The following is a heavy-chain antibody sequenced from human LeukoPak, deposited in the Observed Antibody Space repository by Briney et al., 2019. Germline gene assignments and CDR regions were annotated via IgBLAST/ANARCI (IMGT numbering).Heavy chain of an antibody. J-gene: IGHJ4*02. D-gene: IGHD6-13*01. Sequence: SETLSLTCTVSGYSISNGYYWGWIRQPPGKGLEWIGSLHHSGTTYYNPSLKSRVTISIDTSRNQLSLNLSSVTAADTALYYCARRFSTSWYTFDYWGLGTLVTVSS. CDR2: LHHSGTT. CDR1: GYSISNGYY. CDR3: ARRFSTSWYTFDY. V-gene: IGHV4-38-2*02.